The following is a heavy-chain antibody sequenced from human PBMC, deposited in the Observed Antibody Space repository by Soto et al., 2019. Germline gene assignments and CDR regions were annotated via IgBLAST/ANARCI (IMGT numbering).Heavy chain of an antibody. Sequence: GGSLRLSCAASGFTFSSYGMHWVRQAPGKGLEWVAVISYDGSNKYYADSVKGRFTISRDNSKNTLYLQMNSLRAEDTAVYYCARNLEAGYCSGGSCYFNFDYWGQGTLVTVSS. J-gene: IGHJ4*02. CDR2: ISYDGSNK. CDR1: GFTFSSYG. V-gene: IGHV3-30*03. D-gene: IGHD2-15*01. CDR3: ARNLEAGYCSGGSCYFNFDY.